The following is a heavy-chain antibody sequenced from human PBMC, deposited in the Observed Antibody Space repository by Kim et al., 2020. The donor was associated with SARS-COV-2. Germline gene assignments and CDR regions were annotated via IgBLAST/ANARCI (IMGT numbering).Heavy chain of an antibody. CDR1: GGSFSSSDHF. V-gene: IGHV4-61*02. CDR2: IFTSGTT. Sequence: SETLSLTCTVSGGSFSSSDHFWSWIRQPAGKGLEWIGRIFTSGTTNYNPSLKSRVTISVDTSKNQISLRLKSVTAADTAVYYCARALSGSGSDYPNPYGMDVWGQGTTVTVSS. CDR3: ARALSGSGSDYPNPYGMDV. D-gene: IGHD3-10*01. J-gene: IGHJ6*02.